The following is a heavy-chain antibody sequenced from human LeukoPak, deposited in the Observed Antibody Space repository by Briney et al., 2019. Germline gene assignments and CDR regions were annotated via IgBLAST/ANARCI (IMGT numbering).Heavy chain of an antibody. Sequence: GASVKVSYEASGYTFTSYGISWVRQAPGQGLEWMGWISAYNGNTTYAQKLQGRVTMTTDTSTSTAYMELRSLRSDDTAVYYCARIRNLGSYSSSWYEPNLFDYWGRGPLVTVSS. D-gene: IGHD6-13*01. CDR3: ARIRNLGSYSSSWYEPNLFDY. CDR1: GYTFTSYG. CDR2: ISAYNGNT. V-gene: IGHV1-18*01. J-gene: IGHJ4*02.